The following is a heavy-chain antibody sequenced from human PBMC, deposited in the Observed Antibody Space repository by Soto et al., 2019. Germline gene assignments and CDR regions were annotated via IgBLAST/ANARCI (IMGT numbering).Heavy chain of an antibody. D-gene: IGHD3-22*01. CDR3: AREAYYYDSSGYYSTYYFDY. CDR2: IIPIFGTA. CDR1: GGTFSSYA. J-gene: IGHJ4*02. V-gene: IGHV1-69*01. Sequence: QVQLVQSGAEVKKPGSSVKVSCKASGGTFSSYAISWVRQAPGQGLEWMGGIIPIFGTANYAQKFQGRVTITLDESTGTAYMELSSLRSEDTAVYYCAREAYYYDSSGYYSTYYFDYWGQGTLVTVSS.